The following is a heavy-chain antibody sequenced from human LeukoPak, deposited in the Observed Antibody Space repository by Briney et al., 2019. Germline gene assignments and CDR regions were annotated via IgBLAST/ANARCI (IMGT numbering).Heavy chain of an antibody. Sequence: GGSLRLSCAASGFTISSYAMSWVRQAPGKGLEWVSAISGSGGSAYYADSVKGRFTISRDNSKNTLYLQMNSLRAEDTAVYYCAKSPITITMIASWGQGTLVTVSS. D-gene: IGHD3-22*01. CDR1: GFTISSYA. V-gene: IGHV3-23*01. J-gene: IGHJ5*02. CDR3: AKSPITITMIAS. CDR2: ISGSGGSA.